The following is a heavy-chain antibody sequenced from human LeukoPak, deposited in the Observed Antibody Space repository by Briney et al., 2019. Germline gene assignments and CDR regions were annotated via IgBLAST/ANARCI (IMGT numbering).Heavy chain of an antibody. J-gene: IGHJ4*02. CDR2: ISGSGGST. V-gene: IGHV3-23*01. CDR3: AKVRELSRFLECLDY. D-gene: IGHD3-3*01. Sequence: PGGSLRLSCAASGFTFSSYAMSWVRQAPGKGLGWVSAISGSGGSTYYADSVKGRFTISRDNSKNTLYLQMNSLRAEDTAVYYCAKVRELSRFLECLDYWGQGTLVTVSS. CDR1: GFTFSSYA.